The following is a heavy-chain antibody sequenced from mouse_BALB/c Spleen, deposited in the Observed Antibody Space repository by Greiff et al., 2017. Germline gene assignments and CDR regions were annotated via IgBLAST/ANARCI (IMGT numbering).Heavy chain of an antibody. CDR1: GYTFTSYW. V-gene: IGHV1-69*02. J-gene: IGHJ3*01. CDR2: IYPSDSYT. CDR3: TRSGYGSSYGFAY. D-gene: IGHD1-1*01. Sequence: QVQLQQPGAELVRPGASVKLSCKASGYTFTSYWINWVKQRPGQGLEWIGNIYPSDSYTNYNQKFKDKATLTVDKSSSTAYMQLSSPTSEDSAVYYCTRSGYGSSYGFAYWGQGTLVTVSA.